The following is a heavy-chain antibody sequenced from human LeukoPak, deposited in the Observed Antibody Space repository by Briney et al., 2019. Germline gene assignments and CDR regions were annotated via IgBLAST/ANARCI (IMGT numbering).Heavy chain of an antibody. CDR3: ARNNQLPTFYYYYYYYMDV. Sequence: SETLSLTCAVYGGSSCGYYWSWIRHPPGEGLEWIGEINHSVSTNYNPSLKSRVTISVDTSKNQFSLQLSSVTAADTAVYYRARNNQLPTFYYYYYYYMDVWGKGTTVTVSS. V-gene: IGHV4-34*01. CDR2: INHSVST. D-gene: IGHD2-2*01. J-gene: IGHJ6*03. CDR1: GGSSCGYY.